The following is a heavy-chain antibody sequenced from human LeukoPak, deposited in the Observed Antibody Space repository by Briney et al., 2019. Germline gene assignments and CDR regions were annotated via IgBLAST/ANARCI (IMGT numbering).Heavy chain of an antibody. Sequence: GGSLRLSCAASGFTFSSYWMSWVRQAPGKGLEWVANIKQDGSEKYYVDSVKGRFTISRDNAKNLLYLQMNSLRAEDTAVYYCARLDYGDYDSDDAFDIWGQGTMVTVSS. CDR3: ARLDYGDYDSDDAFDI. CDR2: IKQDGSEK. D-gene: IGHD4-17*01. CDR1: GFTFSSYW. J-gene: IGHJ3*02. V-gene: IGHV3-7*01.